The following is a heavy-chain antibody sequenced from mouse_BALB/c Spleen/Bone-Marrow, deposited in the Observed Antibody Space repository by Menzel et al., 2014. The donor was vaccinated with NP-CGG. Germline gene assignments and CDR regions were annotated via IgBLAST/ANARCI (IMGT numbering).Heavy chain of an antibody. D-gene: IGHD1-1*01. J-gene: IGHJ3*01. CDR2: IDPANVNT. Sequence: VQVKQSGAELVKPGASVKLSCTASDFNIKDAYMHWVKQRPEQGLEWIGRIDPANVNTKYDTKFQGKATITADTSSNTAYLLLSSLTSEDTAVYYCAVYYYGRSSFAYWGQGTLVTVSA. CDR1: DFNIKDAY. CDR3: AVYYYGRSSFAY. V-gene: IGHV14-3*02.